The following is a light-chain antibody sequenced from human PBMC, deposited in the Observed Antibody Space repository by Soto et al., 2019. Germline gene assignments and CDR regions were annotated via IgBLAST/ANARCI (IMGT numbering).Light chain of an antibody. CDR1: SRDVGSYNL. Sequence: QSVLNQPASVSGSPGQSITISCTGTSRDVGSYNLVSWYQQHPGKAPKLMIYEVSKRPSGVSNRFSGSKSGNTASLTISGLQAEDEADYYCCSYAGSSTYYVFGTGTKVPVL. CDR2: EVS. V-gene: IGLV2-23*02. CDR3: CSYAGSSTYYV. J-gene: IGLJ1*01.